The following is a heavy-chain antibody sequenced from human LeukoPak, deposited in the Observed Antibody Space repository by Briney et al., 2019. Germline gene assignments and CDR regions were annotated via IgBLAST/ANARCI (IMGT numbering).Heavy chain of an antibody. CDR1: GFTVSSYW. CDR2: INTDGSST. V-gene: IGHV3-74*01. CDR3: ARGASASPSQFDY. D-gene: IGHD3-3*01. Sequence: GGTLRLSCAASGFTVSSYWMHWVRQAPGKGLVWVSRINTDGSSTTYADSVKGRFTISRDNAKNTLYLQMNSLRAEDTAVYYCARGASASPSQFDYWGQGTLVTVSS. J-gene: IGHJ4*02.